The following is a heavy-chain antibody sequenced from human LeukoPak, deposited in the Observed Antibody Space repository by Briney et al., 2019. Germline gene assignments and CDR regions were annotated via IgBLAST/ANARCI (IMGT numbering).Heavy chain of an antibody. J-gene: IGHJ5*02. CDR3: ARDREFFLDR. D-gene: IGHD3-10*01. Sequence: GGSLRLSCAASGFSFSSHALNWVRQVPGEGLEWRSYISSSSSTILFADSVKGRFTISRDNAKNSLYLQMNSLRAEDTAVYYCARDREFFLDRWRQRTLVTDSS. CDR2: ISSSSSTI. V-gene: IGHV3-48*04. CDR1: GFSFSSHA.